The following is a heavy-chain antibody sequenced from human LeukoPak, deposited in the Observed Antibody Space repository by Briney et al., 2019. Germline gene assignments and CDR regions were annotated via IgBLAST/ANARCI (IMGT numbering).Heavy chain of an antibody. CDR1: GFTFSSYS. CDR2: ISSSSSYI. D-gene: IGHD3-10*01. J-gene: IGHJ5*02. V-gene: IGHV3-21*01. CDR3: ARDIRDWIWFGES. Sequence: PGGSLRLSCAASGFTFSSYSMNWVRQAPGKGLEWVSSISSSSSYIYYADSVKGRFTISRDNAKNSLYLQMNSLRAEDTAVYYCARDIRDWIWFGESWGQGTLVTVSS.